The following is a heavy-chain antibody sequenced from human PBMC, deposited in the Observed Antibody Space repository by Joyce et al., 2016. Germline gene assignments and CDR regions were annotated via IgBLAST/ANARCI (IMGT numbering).Heavy chain of an antibody. D-gene: IGHD5-18*01. CDR3: ARDLGDAAMPD. V-gene: IGHV3-53*01. CDR1: GFTVSSNY. Sequence: EVQLVESGGGLIQPGGSLRLSCAASGFTVSSNYMNWVRQAPGKGLAWVSSIYSGGSTNYADSVKGRFTISRDNSKNRLYLQMNSLRAEDTAVYYCARDLGDAAMPDWGQGTLVTVSS. J-gene: IGHJ4*02. CDR2: IYSGGST.